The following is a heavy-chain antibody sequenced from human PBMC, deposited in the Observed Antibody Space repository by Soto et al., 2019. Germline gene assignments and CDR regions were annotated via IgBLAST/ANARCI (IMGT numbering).Heavy chain of an antibody. V-gene: IGHV4-38-2*01. Sequence: SETLSLTCAVSGYSISSGYYWGWIRQPPGKGLGWIASIDHGGSIYYNPSLKSRLAISVDTSKNQFSLKLTSVTAADTALYYCARAAREVTHYYFDSWGQGTQVTVSS. D-gene: IGHD1-26*01. CDR2: IDHGGSI. CDR3: ARAAREVTHYYFDS. J-gene: IGHJ4*02. CDR1: GYSISSGYY.